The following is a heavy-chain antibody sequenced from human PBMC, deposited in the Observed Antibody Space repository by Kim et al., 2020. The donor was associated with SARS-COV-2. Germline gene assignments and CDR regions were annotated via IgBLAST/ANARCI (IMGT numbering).Heavy chain of an antibody. D-gene: IGHD3-16*01. CDR3: ARVRGSASHHFDH. V-gene: IGHV3-48*03. CDR1: GFTFSNYE. CDR2: ISGSGGTI. Sequence: GGSMRLSCAASGFTFSNYEMNWVRQAPGKGLEWVSDISGSGGTIYYADSVKGRFTISRDNVKNSLYLQMNSLRAEDTAVYYCARVRGSASHHFDHWGQGTLVTVSS. J-gene: IGHJ4*02.